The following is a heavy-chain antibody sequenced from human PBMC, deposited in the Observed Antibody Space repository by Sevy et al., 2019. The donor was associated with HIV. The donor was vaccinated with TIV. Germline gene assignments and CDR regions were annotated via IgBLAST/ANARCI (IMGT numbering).Heavy chain of an antibody. CDR1: GFTFRSYS. CDR2: ITSSSSFI. Sequence: GGSLRLSCAASGFTFRSYSMNWVRQAPGRGLEWVSSITSSSSFIFYANSVKGRSTISRDKAKNSLFLQMNSLRAEETAVYYCARPTSGLSEYEPLDNARFYGMDVWGQGTTVTVSS. D-gene: IGHD1-20*01. J-gene: IGHJ6*02. CDR3: ARPTSGLSEYEPLDNARFYGMDV. V-gene: IGHV3-21*01.